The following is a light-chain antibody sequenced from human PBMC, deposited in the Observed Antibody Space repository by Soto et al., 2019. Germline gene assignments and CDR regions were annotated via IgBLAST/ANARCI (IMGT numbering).Light chain of an antibody. J-gene: IGKJ1*01. CDR1: KSISSY. CDR2: AAS. CDR3: QQSYSTPGT. V-gene: IGKV1-39*01. Sequence: DIQMAQSPSSLSASVGDRVTITCRASKSISSYLNWYQQKPGKAPKLLIYAASSLQSGVPSRFSGSGSGTDFTLTISSLQPEDFATYYCQQSYSTPGTFGQGTKGEIK.